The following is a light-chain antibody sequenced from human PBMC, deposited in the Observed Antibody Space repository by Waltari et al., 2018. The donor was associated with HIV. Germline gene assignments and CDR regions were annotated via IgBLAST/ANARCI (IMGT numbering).Light chain of an antibody. V-gene: IGLV2-14*03. CDR1: SSDIGRYNY. CDR2: DVS. Sequence: QSALTQPASASGSPGQSLTISCTGTSSDIGRYNYVSWYQQHPGKAPKLMISDVSHRPSGVSNRFSGSKSGNTASLTISGLQAEDEADYYCSSYTSSSTLGVFGSGTKVTVL. J-gene: IGLJ1*01. CDR3: SSYTSSSTLGV.